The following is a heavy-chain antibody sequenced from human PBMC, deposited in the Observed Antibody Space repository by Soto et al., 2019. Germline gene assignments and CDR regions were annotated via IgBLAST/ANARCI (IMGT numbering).Heavy chain of an antibody. J-gene: IGHJ6*02. D-gene: IGHD3-3*01. V-gene: IGHV4-34*01. CDR2: INHSGST. Sequence: SETLSLTCAVYGGSFSGYYWSWIRQPPGKGLEWIGEINHSGSTNYNPSLKSRVTISVDTSKIQFSLKLSSVTAADTAVYYCARGDFWSGYRYYGMDVWGQGTTVTVSS. CDR1: GGSFSGYY. CDR3: ARGDFWSGYRYYGMDV.